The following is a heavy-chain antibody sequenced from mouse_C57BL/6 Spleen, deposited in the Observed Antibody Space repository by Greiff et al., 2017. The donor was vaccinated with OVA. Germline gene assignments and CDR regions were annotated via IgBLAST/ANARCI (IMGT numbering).Heavy chain of an antibody. Sequence: QVQLQQSGAELVRPGTSVKVSCKASGYAFTNYLIEWVKQRPGQGLEWIGVINPGSGGTNYNEKFKGKATLTADKSSSTAYMQLSSLTSEDSAVYFCARVLYGFGAYWGQGTLVTVSA. CDR1: GYAFTNYL. J-gene: IGHJ3*01. V-gene: IGHV1-54*01. D-gene: IGHD1-1*02. CDR3: ARVLYGFGAY. CDR2: INPGSGGT.